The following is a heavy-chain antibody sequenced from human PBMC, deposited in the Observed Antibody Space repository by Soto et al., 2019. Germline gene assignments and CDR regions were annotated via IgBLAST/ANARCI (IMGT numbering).Heavy chain of an antibody. J-gene: IGHJ5*02. D-gene: IGHD2-2*01. CDR3: ARAPYCSSTSCSYNWFDP. CDR2: INHSGST. Sequence: PSETLSLTCAVSGGSFSGYYWSWIRQPPGKGLEWIGEINHSGSTNYNPSLKSRVTISVDTTKNHFSLKLSSVTAADTAVYYCARAPYCSSTSCSYNWFDPWGQGTLVTVSS. CDR1: GGSFSGYY. V-gene: IGHV4-34*01.